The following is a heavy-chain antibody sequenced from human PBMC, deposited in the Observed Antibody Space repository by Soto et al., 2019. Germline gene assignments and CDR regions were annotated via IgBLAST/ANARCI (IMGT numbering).Heavy chain of an antibody. CDR3: AKGRAAGGIPRFDY. V-gene: IGHV3-23*01. CDR2: IGTSGDTT. D-gene: IGHD6-13*01. Sequence: EVQLLESGGGLVQPGGSLRLSCAAYEFTFSNYAMSWVRQAPGKWLEWVSTIGTSGDTTYYAASVKGRFTISRDNSKNTLYLQMNSLRAEDTAVYYCAKGRAAGGIPRFDYWGQGTLVTVSS. CDR1: EFTFSNYA. J-gene: IGHJ4*02.